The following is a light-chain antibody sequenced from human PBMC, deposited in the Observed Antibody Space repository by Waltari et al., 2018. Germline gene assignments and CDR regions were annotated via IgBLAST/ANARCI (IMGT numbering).Light chain of an antibody. CDR3: QQRSNWPLFT. J-gene: IGKJ3*01. CDR1: QSVSSY. CDR2: DAS. Sequence: IVLTHSPATLSLSPGERATLSCRASQSVSSYLAWYQQKPGQAPRLLIYDASNRATGIPARFSGSGSGTDFTLTISSLEPEDFAVYYCQQRSNWPLFTFGPGTKVDIK. V-gene: IGKV3-11*01.